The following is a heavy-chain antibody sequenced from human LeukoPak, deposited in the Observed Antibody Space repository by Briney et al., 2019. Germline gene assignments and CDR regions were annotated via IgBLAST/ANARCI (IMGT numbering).Heavy chain of an antibody. CDR2: IIPIFGTA. V-gene: IGHV1-69*13. CDR1: GYAFTSYA. J-gene: IGHJ4*02. Sequence: VASVKVSCKASGYAFTSYAISWVRQAPGQGLEWMGGIIPIFGTANYAQKFQGRVTITADESTSTAYMELSSLRSEDTAVYYCASAYYYDSSGYYGGFWGQGTLVTVSS. CDR3: ASAYYYDSSGYYGGF. D-gene: IGHD3-22*01.